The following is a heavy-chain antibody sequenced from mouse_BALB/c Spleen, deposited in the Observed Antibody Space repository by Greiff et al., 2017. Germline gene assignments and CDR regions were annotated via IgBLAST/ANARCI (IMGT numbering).Heavy chain of an antibody. D-gene: IGHD4-1*01. Sequence: EVQLVESGGGLVQPGGSRKLSCAASGFTFSSFGMHWVRQAPEKGLEWVAYISSGSSTIYYADTVKGRFTISRDNPKNTLFLLMTSLRSEDTAMYYCARLGRFAYWGQGTLVTVSA. J-gene: IGHJ3*01. CDR2: ISSGSSTI. CDR1: GFTFSSFG. V-gene: IGHV5-17*02. CDR3: ARLGRFAY.